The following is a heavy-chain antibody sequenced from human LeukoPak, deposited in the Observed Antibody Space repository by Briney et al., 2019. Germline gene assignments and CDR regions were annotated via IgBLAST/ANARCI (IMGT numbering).Heavy chain of an antibody. CDR3: ASRPAARYCGGGTCYSYFYFDY. CDR2: IYYSGST. V-gene: IGHV4-59*11. J-gene: IGHJ4*02. CDR1: GYSINSGHY. D-gene: IGHD2-15*01. Sequence: PSETLFLTCTVSGYSINSGHYWGWIRQPPGKGLEWIGYIYYSGSTNYNPSLKSRVTISVDTSKNQFSLKLNSVTAADTAVYYCASRPAARYCGGGTCYSYFYFDYWGQGTLVTVSS.